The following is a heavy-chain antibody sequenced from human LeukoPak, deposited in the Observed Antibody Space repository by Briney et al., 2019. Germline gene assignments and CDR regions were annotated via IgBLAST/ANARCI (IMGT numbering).Heavy chain of an antibody. D-gene: IGHD4-23*01. CDR3: ASQTHYYYMDV. CDR2: ISVYNGNT. CDR1: GYTFSSYG. V-gene: IGHV1-18*01. J-gene: IGHJ6*03. Sequence: ASVKVSCKASGYTFSSYGITWVRQAPGQGLEWMGWISVYNGNTKSAQKVQGRVTMTTDTSTNTAYMELRSLRSDDTAVYYCASQTHYYYMDVWGKGTTVTVSS.